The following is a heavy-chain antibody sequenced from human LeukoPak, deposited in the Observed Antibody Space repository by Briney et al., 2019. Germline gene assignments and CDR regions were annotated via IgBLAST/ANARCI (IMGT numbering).Heavy chain of an antibody. Sequence: ASVKVSCKASGYTFTSYGISWVRQAPGQGLEWMGWISAYNGNTNYAQKLQGRVTMTTDTSTSTAYMELRSLRSDDTAVYYCARGNSGSYYYPNDAFDIWGQGTMVTVSS. V-gene: IGHV1-18*01. CDR2: ISAYNGNT. CDR3: ARGNSGSYYYPNDAFDI. D-gene: IGHD1-26*01. J-gene: IGHJ3*02. CDR1: GYTFTSYG.